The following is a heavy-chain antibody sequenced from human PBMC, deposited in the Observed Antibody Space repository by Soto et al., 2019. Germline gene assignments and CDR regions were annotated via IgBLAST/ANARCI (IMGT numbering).Heavy chain of an antibody. CDR3: ARGNYDSSGYRYYYGMDV. V-gene: IGHV1-69*06. CDR1: GGTFSSYA. Sequence: SVKVSCKASGGTFSSYAISWVRQAPGQGLEWMGGIIPIFGTANYAQKFQGRVTITADKSTSTAYMELSSLRSEDTAVYYCARGNYDSSGYRYYYGMDVWGQGTTVTVSS. D-gene: IGHD3-22*01. J-gene: IGHJ6*02. CDR2: IIPIFGTA.